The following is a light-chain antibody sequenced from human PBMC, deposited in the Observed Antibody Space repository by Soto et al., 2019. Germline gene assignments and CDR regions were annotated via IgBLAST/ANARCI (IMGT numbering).Light chain of an antibody. V-gene: IGKV3-20*01. CDR1: QTVSGAY. CDR2: SES. CDR3: QHFGNSRWT. Sequence: EIVLTQSPGTLSLSPGERATLSCRASQTVSGAYVAWYQQKPGQAPRLLIHSESSRAAGIPDRFSGSGSGTDFTLTISRLEPEDFAMYHFQHFGNSRWTFGQGTKVEIK. J-gene: IGKJ1*01.